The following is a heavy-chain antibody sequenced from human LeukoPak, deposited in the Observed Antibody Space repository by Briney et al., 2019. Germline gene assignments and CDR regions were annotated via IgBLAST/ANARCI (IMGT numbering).Heavy chain of an antibody. CDR1: GYTLTELS. D-gene: IGHD3-10*01. Sequence: GASVKVSCKGCGYTLTELSMHWVRQAPGQGLEWMGGIDPEDGETIYAQKFQGRVTMTEDTSTDTPYMELSSLRSGDTAVDYCATFPMDRGAYWGQGTLVTVSS. J-gene: IGHJ4*02. V-gene: IGHV1-24*01. CDR2: IDPEDGET. CDR3: ATFPMDRGAY.